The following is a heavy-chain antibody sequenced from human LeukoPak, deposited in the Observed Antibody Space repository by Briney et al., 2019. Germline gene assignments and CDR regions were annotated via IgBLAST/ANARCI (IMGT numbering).Heavy chain of an antibody. J-gene: IGHJ4*02. V-gene: IGHV1-2*02. CDR3: ARDRTITFGGVILY. Sequence: ASVKVSCKASGYTFTGYYMHWVRQAPGQGLEWMGWISPNSGGTNYAQKFQGRVTMTRDTSISTAYMELSRLRSDDTAVYYCARDRTITFGGVILYWGQGTLVTVSS. D-gene: IGHD3-16*01. CDR2: ISPNSGGT. CDR1: GYTFTGYY.